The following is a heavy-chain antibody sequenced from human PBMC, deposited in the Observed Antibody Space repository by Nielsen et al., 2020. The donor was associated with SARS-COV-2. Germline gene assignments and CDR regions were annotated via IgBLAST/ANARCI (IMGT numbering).Heavy chain of an antibody. D-gene: IGHD2-2*01. CDR3: ARSRGCSATSCFFDY. V-gene: IGHV1-3*04. CDR2: INSDSGNT. J-gene: IGHJ4*02. Sequence: ASVKVSCKASGYTFTAYAIHWVRQDPGQRLEWMGWINSDSGNTKYSQKFRGRVTITRDTSASTAYMELSGPSSEDTAVYYCARSRGCSATSCFFDYWGQGALVTVPS. CDR1: GYTFTAYA.